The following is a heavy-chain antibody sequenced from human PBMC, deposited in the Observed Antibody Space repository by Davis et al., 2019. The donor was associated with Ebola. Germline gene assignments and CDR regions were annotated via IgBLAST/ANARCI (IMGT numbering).Heavy chain of an antibody. CDR2: IYYSGST. D-gene: IGHD3-22*01. V-gene: IGHV4-31*03. CDR1: GGSISSGSYY. Sequence: PSETLSLTCTVSGGSISSGSYYWSWIRQHPGKGLEWIGYIYYSGSTFYNPSLKSRITLSVDTSKNQFSLRLTSVTAADTAVFYCVRGTNFYDNTGFYYFDYWGQGTLVTVFS. J-gene: IGHJ4*02. CDR3: VRGTNFYDNTGFYYFDY.